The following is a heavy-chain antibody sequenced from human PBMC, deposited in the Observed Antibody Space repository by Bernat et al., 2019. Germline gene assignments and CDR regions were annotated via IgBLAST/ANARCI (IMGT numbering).Heavy chain of an antibody. CDR2: IYSAGRT. CDR1: GFTVSNY. D-gene: IGHD2-21*02. J-gene: IGHJ6*02. V-gene: IGHV3-53*02. CDR3: ARGGGDHYYSGMDV. Sequence: EVHLGETGGGVIQPGGFLRLLCAASGFTVSNYMTWVRQGSGKGLGWFSVIYSAGRTYYADPVTRRLTTSRDIAKNTLYLQMKSMRAGETAGYFRARGGGDHYYSGMDVRGQGTTVTVSS.